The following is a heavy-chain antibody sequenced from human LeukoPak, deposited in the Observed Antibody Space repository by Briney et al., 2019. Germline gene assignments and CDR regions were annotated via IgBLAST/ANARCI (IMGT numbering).Heavy chain of an antibody. V-gene: IGHV3-7*01. Sequence: GGALRLSCVASGCTFSTYWMSGVGQAPGKGLEGVANIKEDGSEKYYVDSVRGRFTISRDNAKNSLYLQMNSLRAEDTAVYYCASGYYSRRFDYWGQGTLVTVSS. CDR2: IKEDGSEK. CDR3: ASGYYSRRFDY. J-gene: IGHJ4*02. D-gene: IGHD3-22*01. CDR1: GCTFSTYW.